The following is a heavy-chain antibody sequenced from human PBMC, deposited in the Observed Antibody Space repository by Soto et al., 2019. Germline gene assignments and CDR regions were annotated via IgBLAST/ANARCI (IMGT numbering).Heavy chain of an antibody. CDR3: AKAEHCVPGNMRDY. D-gene: IGHD1-1*01. J-gene: IGHJ4*02. Sequence: ASVKVSCKASGYIFNSYGISWVRQAPGQGLEWMGWISAYNGITKYAQNLQDRVTMTTDTSTSTAYMELGSLSSDDTAVYYCAKAEHCVPGNMRDYWGQGTLVTVSS. CDR2: ISAYNGIT. CDR1: GYIFNSYG. V-gene: IGHV1-18*01.